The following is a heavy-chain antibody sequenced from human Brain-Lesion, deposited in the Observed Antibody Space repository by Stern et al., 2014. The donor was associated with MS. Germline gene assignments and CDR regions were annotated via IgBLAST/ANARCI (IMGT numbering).Heavy chain of an antibody. CDR3: ARHDSVPRPSQLYSARDRGPGYFDY. CDR1: GGSISSSTYY. J-gene: IGHJ4*02. Sequence: QVQLVESGPGLVKPSGTLSLTCTVSGGSISSSTYYWAWIRQPPGKGLEWIGNIYYSGFTYYNPTLKIRVSISVDISKNQFSLKLSSVTAADTAIYYCARHDSVPRPSQLYSARDRGPGYFDYWGQGTLVTVSS. V-gene: IGHV4-39*01. D-gene: IGHD1-26*01. CDR2: IYYSGFT.